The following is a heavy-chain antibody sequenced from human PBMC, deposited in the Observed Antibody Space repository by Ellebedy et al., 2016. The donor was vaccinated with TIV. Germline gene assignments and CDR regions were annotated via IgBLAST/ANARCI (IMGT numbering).Heavy chain of an antibody. Sequence: SETLSLXXTVSGGSISDYYWSWIRQPPGKGLEWIGYMFYNRGTTKYNPSLKNRVTISVDTSKNEFSLKLTSVTAADTAVYYCARGDRMTTDYWGQGTLVTVSS. CDR2: MFYNRGT. CDR1: GGSISDYY. D-gene: IGHD1-14*01. V-gene: IGHV4-59*01. CDR3: ARGDRMTTDY. J-gene: IGHJ4*02.